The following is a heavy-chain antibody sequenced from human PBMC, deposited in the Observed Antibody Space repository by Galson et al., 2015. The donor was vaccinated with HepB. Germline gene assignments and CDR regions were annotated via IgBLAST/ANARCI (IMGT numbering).Heavy chain of an antibody. Sequence: SLRLSCAASGFTFSNAWMSWVRQAPGKGLEWVGRIKSKADGGTTDYAAPVKGRFTISRDDSKNTLYLQMNSLKTEDTAVYYCTTEGTTDYYHYYMDVWGKGTTVTVSS. D-gene: IGHD1-1*01. J-gene: IGHJ6*03. CDR2: IKSKADGGTT. V-gene: IGHV3-15*01. CDR1: GFTFSNAW. CDR3: TTEGTTDYYHYYMDV.